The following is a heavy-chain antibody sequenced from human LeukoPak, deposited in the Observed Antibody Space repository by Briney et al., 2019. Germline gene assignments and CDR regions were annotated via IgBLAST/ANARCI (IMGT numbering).Heavy chain of an antibody. CDR1: GYSFSSYW. Sequence: GESLKISCKGSGYSFSSYWIGWVRQMPGKGLEWMGIIYPGDSDTRYSPSFQGQVTISADKSISTAYLQWSSLKASDTATYYCARHFEMATADYWGQGTLVTVSS. CDR3: ARHFEMATADY. J-gene: IGHJ4*02. CDR2: IYPGDSDT. V-gene: IGHV5-51*01. D-gene: IGHD5-24*01.